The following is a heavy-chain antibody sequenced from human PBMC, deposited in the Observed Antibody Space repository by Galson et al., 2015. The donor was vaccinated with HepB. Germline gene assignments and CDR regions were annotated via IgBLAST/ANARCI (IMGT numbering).Heavy chain of an antibody. CDR1: GSTFSRYG. D-gene: IGHD2-2*01. V-gene: IGHV3-30*18. CDR2: ISYDGSNK. J-gene: IGHJ6*02. Sequence: SLRLSCAASGSTFSRYGMHWVRQAPGKGLEWVAVISYDGSNKYYADSVKGRFTISRDNSKNTLYLQMNSLRAEDTAVYYCAKDQDCSSTSCPPWPVYYYYGMDVWGQGTTVTVSS. CDR3: AKDQDCSSTSCPPWPVYYYYGMDV.